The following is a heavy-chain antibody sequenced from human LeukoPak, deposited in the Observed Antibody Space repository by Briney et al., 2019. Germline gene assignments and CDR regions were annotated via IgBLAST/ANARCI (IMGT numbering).Heavy chain of an antibody. CDR1: GDSVSSKSAA. D-gene: IGHD1-14*01. CDR3: VRSAGPLDY. V-gene: IGHV6-1*01. J-gene: IGHJ4*02. CDR2: TYYRSKWHN. Sequence: SQTLSLTCAISGDSVSSKSAAWNWIRQSPSRGLEWPGRTYYRSKWHNGYAVSVKSRITINPDTSENQFSLHLNSVTPEDTAVYYCVRSAGPLDYWGQGTLVTVSS.